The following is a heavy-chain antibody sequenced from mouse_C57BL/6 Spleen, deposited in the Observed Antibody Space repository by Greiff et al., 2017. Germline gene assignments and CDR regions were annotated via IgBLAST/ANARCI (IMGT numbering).Heavy chain of an antibody. D-gene: IGHD2-13*01. CDR2: INPSNCDT. CDR1: GYTFTSYW. V-gene: IGHV1-53*01. J-gene: IGHJ3*01. CDR3: ATLYGDISY. Sequence: QVQLQQPGAELVMPGASVKLSCKASGYTFTSYWMHWVKQRPGQGLEWMGNINPSNCDTNYNEKFKSKATLTVDKSSSTAYMQRSSLTAEDSAVYYCATLYGDISYWGQGALVTV.